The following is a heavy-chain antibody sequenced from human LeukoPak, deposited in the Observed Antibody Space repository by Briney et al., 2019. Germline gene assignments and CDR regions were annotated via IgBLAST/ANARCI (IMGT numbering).Heavy chain of an antibody. J-gene: IGHJ6*03. V-gene: IGHV1-8*03. CDR2: MNPNSGNT. D-gene: IGHD2-2*02. CDR1: GYTFTSYD. CDR3: ARGHDIVVVPAAIRRYDYYYYMDV. Sequence: ASVKVSCKASGYTFTSYDINWVRQATGQGLEWMGWMNPNSGNTGYAQKFQGRVTITRNTSISTAYMELSSLRSEDTAVYYCARGHDIVVVPAAIRRYDYYYYMDVWGKGTTVTVSS.